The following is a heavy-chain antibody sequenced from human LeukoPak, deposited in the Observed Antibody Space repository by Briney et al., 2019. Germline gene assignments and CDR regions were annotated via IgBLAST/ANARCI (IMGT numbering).Heavy chain of an antibody. Sequence: GGSLRLSCAASGFTFSDYYMSWIRQAPGKGLEWVSYISSSGSTIYYADSVKGRFTISRDNAKLQMNSLRAEDTAVYYCARGSSSWYLDYWGQGTLVTVSS. D-gene: IGHD6-13*01. CDR3: ARGSSSWYLDY. CDR2: ISSSGSTI. V-gene: IGHV3-11*04. CDR1: GFTFSDYY. J-gene: IGHJ4*02.